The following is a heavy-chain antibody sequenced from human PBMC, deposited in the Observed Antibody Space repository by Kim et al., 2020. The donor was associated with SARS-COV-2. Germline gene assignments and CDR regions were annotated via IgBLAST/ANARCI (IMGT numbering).Heavy chain of an antibody. CDR2: ISAYNGNT. J-gene: IGHJ3*02. V-gene: IGHV1-18*04. CDR3: ASSYCGGDCYTVGAFDI. CDR1: GYTFTSYG. D-gene: IGHD2-21*02. Sequence: ASVKVSCKASGYTFTSYGISWVRQAPGQGLEWMGWISAYNGNTNYAQKLQGRVTMTTDTSTSTAYMELRSLRSDDTAVYYCASSYCGGDCYTVGAFDIWGQWTMVTVSS.